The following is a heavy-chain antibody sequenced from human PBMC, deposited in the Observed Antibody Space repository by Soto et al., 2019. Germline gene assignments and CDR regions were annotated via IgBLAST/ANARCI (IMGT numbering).Heavy chain of an antibody. CDR3: AAGIAVAGSGFDY. CDR2: IVVGSGNT. V-gene: IGHV1-58*01. CDR1: GFTFTSSA. J-gene: IGHJ4*02. Sequence: SVKVSCKASGFTFTSSAVQCVRQARGQRIEWIGWIVVGSGNTNYAQKFQERVTITRDMSTSTAYMELSSLRSEDTAVYYCAAGIAVAGSGFDYWGQGTLVTVSS. D-gene: IGHD6-19*01.